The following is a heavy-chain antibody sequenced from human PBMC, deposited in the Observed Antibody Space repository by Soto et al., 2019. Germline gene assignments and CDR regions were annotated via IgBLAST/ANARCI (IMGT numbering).Heavy chain of an antibody. D-gene: IGHD2-15*01. CDR2: VSHDGVNK. J-gene: IGHJ3*02. CDR3: VRETQIVMVVVPTPGSTGAFDM. Sequence: GGSLRLSCAASGFSFRNYNLHWVRQAPGKGLEWVAVVSHDGVNKHYAESVKGRLSISRDSSRDTLYLQMNSLRPEDTAVYYCVRETQIVMVVVPTPGSTGAFDMWGQGTMVTVSS. CDR1: GFSFRNYN. V-gene: IGHV3-30-3*01.